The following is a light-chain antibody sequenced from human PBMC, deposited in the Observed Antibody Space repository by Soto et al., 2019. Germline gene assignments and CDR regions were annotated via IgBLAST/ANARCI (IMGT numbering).Light chain of an antibody. Sequence: EVVLTQSPATLSVSAGGTVTLSCRASQSVRTNVAWYQQIPGQAPRLLVYGASSRATGIPARFSGSGSGTEFTLTISSLQSEDFAVYYCQQYNNWPPWTFGQGTKVEIK. CDR3: QQYNNWPPWT. CDR2: GAS. J-gene: IGKJ1*01. V-gene: IGKV3-15*01. CDR1: QSVRTN.